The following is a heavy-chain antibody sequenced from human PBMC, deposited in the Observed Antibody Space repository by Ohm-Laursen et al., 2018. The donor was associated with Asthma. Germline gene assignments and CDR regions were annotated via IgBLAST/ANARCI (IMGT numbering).Heavy chain of an antibody. V-gene: IGHV3-30*03. J-gene: IGHJ6*02. D-gene: IGHD4-17*01. CDR1: GFTFSSYG. CDR3: ARDMAYGDYVYYYYGMDV. CDR2: ISYDGSNK. Sequence: SLRLSCAASGFTFSSYGMHWVRQAPGKGLEWVAVISYDGSNKYYADSVKGRFTISRDNSKNTLYLQMNSLRAEDTAVYYCARDMAYGDYVYYYYGMDVWGQGTTVTVSS.